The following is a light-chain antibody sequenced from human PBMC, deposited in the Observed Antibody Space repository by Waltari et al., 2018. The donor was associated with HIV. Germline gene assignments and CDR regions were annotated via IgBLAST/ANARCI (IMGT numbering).Light chain of an antibody. CDR3: QHYDTYPIS. V-gene: IGKV1-5*03. J-gene: IGKJ5*01. CDR1: QSISSW. Sequence: DIQMTQSHSTLSASVGDRVTITCRASQSISSWLAWYQQKPGKAPNLLIYRASILESGVPSRFSGSGSGTEFTLTINSLQPDDFATYYCQHYDTYPISFGQGTRLEI. CDR2: RAS.